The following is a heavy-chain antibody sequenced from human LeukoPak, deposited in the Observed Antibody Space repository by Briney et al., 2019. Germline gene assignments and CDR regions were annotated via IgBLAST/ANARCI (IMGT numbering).Heavy chain of an antibody. CDR3: AGLFGATPTLDY. CDR2: IYYSGST. Sequence: SETLSLTCTVSGGSMRSYYWSWIRQPPGKGLEWIGYIYYSGSTYYNPSLKSRVTISVDTSKNQFSLKLSSVTAADTAVYYCAGLFGATPTLDYWGQGTLVTVSS. D-gene: IGHD1-26*01. J-gene: IGHJ4*02. V-gene: IGHV4-59*08. CDR1: GGSMRSYY.